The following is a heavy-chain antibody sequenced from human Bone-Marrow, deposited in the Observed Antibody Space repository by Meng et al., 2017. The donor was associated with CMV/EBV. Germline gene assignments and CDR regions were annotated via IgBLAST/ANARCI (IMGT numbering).Heavy chain of an antibody. Sequence: KRPSPSATFPRKASDYTSTGYYMHWVRQAPGQGLEWMGRINPNSGATEYAQNFQGRVTMTRDTSISTAYVELSRLRSDDTAVYYCARDSRHCTSASCYSWYFDLWGRGTLVTVSS. J-gene: IGHJ2*01. CDR3: ARDSRHCTSASCYSWYFDL. CDR2: INPNSGAT. D-gene: IGHD2-2*02. CDR1: DYTSTGYY. V-gene: IGHV1-2*06.